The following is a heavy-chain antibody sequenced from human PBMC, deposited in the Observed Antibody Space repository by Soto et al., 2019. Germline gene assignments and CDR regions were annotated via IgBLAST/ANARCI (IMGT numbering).Heavy chain of an antibody. D-gene: IGHD2-15*01. Sequence: EVQLLESGGGLVQPGGSLRVSCAASGFPFSNHAMSWVRQAPGKGLEWVSGISDGGDLIYYADSVKGRFSMSRDNSEKMLYLQMTNLRAEDTAIYFCAKRQGTGLAAKNFDFWGQGTLVTVSS. CDR3: AKRQGTGLAAKNFDF. CDR2: ISDGGDLI. V-gene: IGHV3-23*01. CDR1: GFPFSNHA. J-gene: IGHJ4*02.